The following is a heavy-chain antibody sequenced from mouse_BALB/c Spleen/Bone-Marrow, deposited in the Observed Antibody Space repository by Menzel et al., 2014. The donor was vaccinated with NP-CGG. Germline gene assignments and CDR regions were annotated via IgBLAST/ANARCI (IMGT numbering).Heavy chain of an antibody. V-gene: IGHV1-7*01. CDR2: INPSTGYT. CDR3: AREYYGSSGYFDV. J-gene: IGHJ1*01. D-gene: IGHD1-1*01. Sequence: VQLQQSGAELAKPGASVKMSCKASGYTFTSYWMHWVKQRPGQGLEWIGYINPSTGYTEYNQKFKDKATLTADKSSSTAYMQLSSLTSEDSAVYYWAREYYGSSGYFDVWGAGTTVTVSS. CDR1: GYTFTSYW.